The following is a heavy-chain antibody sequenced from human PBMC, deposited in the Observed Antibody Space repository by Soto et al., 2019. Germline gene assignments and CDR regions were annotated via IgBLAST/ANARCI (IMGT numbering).Heavy chain of an antibody. Sequence: PGGSLRLSCAASGLTFSSYGMHWVRQAPGKGLEWVAVIWYDGSNKYYADSVKGRFTISRDNSKNTLYLQMNSLRAEDTAVYYCARVGGGYCSGGSCSNGGMDVWGQGTTVTVSS. CDR3: ARVGGGYCSGGSCSNGGMDV. V-gene: IGHV3-33*01. J-gene: IGHJ6*02. CDR2: IWYDGSNK. CDR1: GLTFSSYG. D-gene: IGHD2-15*01.